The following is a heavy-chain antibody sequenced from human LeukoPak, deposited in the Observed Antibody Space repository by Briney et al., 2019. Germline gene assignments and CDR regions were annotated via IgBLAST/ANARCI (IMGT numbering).Heavy chain of an antibody. CDR3: ARGSYVWGRYRQGRYNWFDP. CDR2: INHSGST. V-gene: IGHV4-34*01. D-gene: IGHD3-16*02. CDR1: GGSFSGYY. J-gene: IGHJ5*02. Sequence: SETLSLTCAVYGGSFSGYYWSWIRQPPGKGLEWIGEINHSGSTNYNPSLKSRVTISVDTSKSQFSLKLSSVTAADTAVYYCARGSYVWGRYRQGRYNWFDPWGQGTLVTVSS.